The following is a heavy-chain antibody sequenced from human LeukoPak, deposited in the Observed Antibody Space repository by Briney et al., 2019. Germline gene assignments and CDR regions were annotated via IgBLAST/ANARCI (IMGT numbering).Heavy chain of an antibody. V-gene: IGHV3-23*01. CDR1: GFTFSNYA. J-gene: IGHJ4*02. D-gene: IGHD3-10*01. Sequence: PGGSLRLSCVASGFTFSNYAMSWVRQAPGKGLEWASSISDGGGGTYYADSVKGRFTISRDNSKNTLYLLMNSLRAEDTAIYYCANRGKYYFDYWGQGTLVTVSS. CDR2: ISDGGGGT. CDR3: ANRGKYYFDY.